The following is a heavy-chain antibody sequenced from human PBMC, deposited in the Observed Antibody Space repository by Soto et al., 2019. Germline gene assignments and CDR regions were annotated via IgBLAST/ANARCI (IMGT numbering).Heavy chain of an antibody. D-gene: IGHD3-22*01. CDR3: AKGRATYYHDGTGDY. CDR1: GFTFSSYA. CDR2: ISGSGGFT. V-gene: IGHV3-23*01. J-gene: IGHJ4*02. Sequence: EVQLLESGGGLVQPGGSLRLSCAASGFTFSSYAMSWVRQAPGKGLEWVSAISGSGGFTYYADSVKGRFTISRDNSKNARYLQMHSLRAEDTAVYYCAKGRATYYHDGTGDYWGQGTLVTVSS.